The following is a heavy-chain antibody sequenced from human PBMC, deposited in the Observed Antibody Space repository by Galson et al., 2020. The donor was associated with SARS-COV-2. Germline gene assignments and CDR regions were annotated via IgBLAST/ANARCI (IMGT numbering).Heavy chain of an antibody. CDR3: TRHYDFWTGYPFDY. CDR2: IRSKAYGGTT. CDR1: EFTFGDYA. V-gene: IGHV3-49*03. J-gene: IGHJ4*02. D-gene: IGHD3-3*01. Sequence: GESLKISCTASEFTFGDYAMSWFRQAPGKGLEWVGFIRSKAYGGTTEYAASVKGRFTISRDDSKSIAYLQMNSLKTEDTAVYYCTRHYDFWTGYPFDYWGQGTLVTVSS.